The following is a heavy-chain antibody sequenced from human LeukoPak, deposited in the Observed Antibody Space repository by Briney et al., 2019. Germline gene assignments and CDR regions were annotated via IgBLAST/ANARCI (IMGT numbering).Heavy chain of an antibody. CDR2: INSSSSYI. CDR3: ARDQGSSGWYGGTADY. Sequence: GGSLRLSCAASGFTISSYSMDWVRQAPGKGLEWGSTINSSSSYIYYADSVKGRFTSSRDNAKTSLHLQMNSLGAEDTAVYYCARDQGSSGWYGGTADYWGQGTLVTVSS. J-gene: IGHJ4*02. CDR1: GFTISSYS. V-gene: IGHV3-21*01. D-gene: IGHD6-19*01.